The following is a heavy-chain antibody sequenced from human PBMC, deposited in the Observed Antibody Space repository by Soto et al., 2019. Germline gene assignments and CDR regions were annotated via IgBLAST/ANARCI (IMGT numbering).Heavy chain of an antibody. V-gene: IGHV1-18*01. CDR3: ARESVGYCSSTSCYATAYYYYYMDV. Sequence: ASVKVSCKDSGYTFTSYGISWVRQAPGKGLEWMGWISAYNGNKNYAQKLQGRVTMTTDTSTSTAYMELRSLRSDDTAVYYCARESVGYCSSTSCYATAYYYYYMDVWGKGTTVTSP. D-gene: IGHD2-2*01. J-gene: IGHJ6*03. CDR1: GYTFTSYG. CDR2: ISAYNGNK.